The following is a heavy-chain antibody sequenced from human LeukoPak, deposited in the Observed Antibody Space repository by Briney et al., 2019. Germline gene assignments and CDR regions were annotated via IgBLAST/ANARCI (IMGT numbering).Heavy chain of an antibody. J-gene: IGHJ4*02. V-gene: IGHV3-30-3*01. Sequence: GGSLRLSCAASGFTVGRNYMSGIRQAPGKGLEWVAVISYDGSNKYYADSVKGRFTISRDNSKNTLYLQMNSLRAEDTAVYYYARAMYFYRSITYYWGQGTLVTVSS. CDR3: ARAMYFYRSITYY. CDR1: GFTVGRNY. CDR2: ISYDGSNK. D-gene: IGHD3-9*01.